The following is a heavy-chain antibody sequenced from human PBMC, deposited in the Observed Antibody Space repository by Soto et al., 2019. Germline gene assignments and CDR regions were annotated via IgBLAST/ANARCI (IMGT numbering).Heavy chain of an antibody. J-gene: IGHJ4*02. CDR1: GFNFRRYW. V-gene: IGHV3-74*01. CDR3: VRDDDSFDY. D-gene: IGHD3-22*01. CDR2: IDSDGTGT. Sequence: PGGSLRLSCAASGFNFRRYWMNWVRQAPGKGLVWVSRIDSDGTGTSYADSVKGRFTISRDNAKNTLYLQMDSLRAEDTAVYYCVRDDDSFDYWGQGTLVTVSS.